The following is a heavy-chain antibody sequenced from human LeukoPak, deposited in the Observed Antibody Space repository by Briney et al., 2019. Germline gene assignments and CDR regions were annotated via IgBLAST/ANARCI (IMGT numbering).Heavy chain of an antibody. J-gene: IGHJ3*01. V-gene: IGHV4-4*09. Sequence: SETLSLTCTVSGDSISNYFWSWIRQPPGKGLEWIVYILTSGTTNYNPSLKSLVTISVDTSKNQFSLKLTSVTAADTAVYYCARPYSSSAHGTFDLWGPGTKVTVSS. CDR2: ILTSGTT. CDR1: GDSISNYF. D-gene: IGHD6-13*01. CDR3: ARPYSSSAHGTFDL.